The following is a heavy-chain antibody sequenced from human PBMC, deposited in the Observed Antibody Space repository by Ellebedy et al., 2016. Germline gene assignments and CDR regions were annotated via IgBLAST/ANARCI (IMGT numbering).Heavy chain of an antibody. J-gene: IGHJ4*02. D-gene: IGHD6-19*01. Sequence: GGSLRLXCAASGFTFSSYAMHWVRQAPGKGLEWVAVISYDGSNKYYADSVKGRFTISRDNSKNTLYLQMNSLRAEDTAVYYCARVSRVAVGGDYWGQGTLVTVSS. CDR3: ARVSRVAVGGDY. CDR1: GFTFSSYA. V-gene: IGHV3-30-3*01. CDR2: ISYDGSNK.